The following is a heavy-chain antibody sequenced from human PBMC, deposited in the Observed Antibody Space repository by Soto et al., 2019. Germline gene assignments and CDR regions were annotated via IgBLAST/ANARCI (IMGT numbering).Heavy chain of an antibody. D-gene: IGHD2-21*01. Sequence: QVQLQASCPGLVKPSQTLSLTCTVSGGSISGGTYYWSWIRQPPGQGLEWIGYIYFSGSTYYNPSLKSRVIISVDTSKNQFSLRLSSVTAADTAVYYCARGDWPTQMDVWGQGTTVTVSS. J-gene: IGHJ6*02. CDR2: IYFSGST. V-gene: IGHV4-31*03. CDR3: ARGDWPTQMDV. CDR1: GGSISGGTYY.